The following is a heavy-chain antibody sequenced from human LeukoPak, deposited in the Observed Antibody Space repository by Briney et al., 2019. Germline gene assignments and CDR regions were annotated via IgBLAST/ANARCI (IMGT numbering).Heavy chain of an antibody. Sequence: GRSLRLSCAASGFTFSDYYMSWIRQAPGKGLEWVSYISSSGSTIYYADSVKGRFTISRDNAKNSLYLQMNSLRAEDTAVYYCARYYSSSLLRNYYMDVWGKGTTVTVSS. V-gene: IGHV3-11*01. CDR2: ISSSGSTI. CDR1: GFTFSDYY. D-gene: IGHD6-6*01. CDR3: ARYYSSSLLRNYYMDV. J-gene: IGHJ6*03.